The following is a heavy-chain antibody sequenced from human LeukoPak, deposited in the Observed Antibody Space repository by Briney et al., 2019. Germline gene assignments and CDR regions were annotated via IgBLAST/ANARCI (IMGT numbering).Heavy chain of an antibody. CDR1: GYSISSGYY. J-gene: IGHJ6*03. CDR3: ARDSGCSSTSCYPYYYYYYMDV. D-gene: IGHD2-2*01. CDR2: IYHSGST. Sequence: SETLSLTCTVSGYSISSGYYWGWIRQPPGKGLEWIGSIYHSGSTYYNPSLKSRVTISVDTSKNQFSLKLSSVTAADTAVYYCARDSGCSSTSCYPYYYYYYMDVWGKGTTVTVSS. V-gene: IGHV4-38-2*02.